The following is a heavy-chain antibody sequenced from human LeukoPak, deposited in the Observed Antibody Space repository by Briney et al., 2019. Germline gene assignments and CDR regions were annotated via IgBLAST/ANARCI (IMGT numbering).Heavy chain of an antibody. Sequence: ASVKVSCKASGFTFTSSAMQWVRQARGQRLEWIGWIVVGSGNTNYAQKFQERVTITRDMSTSTAYMELSSLRSEDTAVYYCARDNPTTEIIVGATPYYYYGMDVWGQGTTVTVSS. V-gene: IGHV1-58*02. D-gene: IGHD1-26*01. J-gene: IGHJ6*02. CDR3: ARDNPTTEIIVGATPYYYYGMDV. CDR2: IVVGSGNT. CDR1: GFTFTSSA.